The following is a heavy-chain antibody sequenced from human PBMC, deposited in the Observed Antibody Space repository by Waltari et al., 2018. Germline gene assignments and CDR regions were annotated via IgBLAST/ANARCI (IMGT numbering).Heavy chain of an antibody. CDR2: INHSGST. J-gene: IGHJ4*02. V-gene: IGHV4-34*01. CDR1: GGSFSGYY. Sequence: QVQLQQWGAGLLKPSETLSLTCAVYGGSFSGYYWSWIRQPPGKGLEWIGEINHSGSTNYNPSLKSRVTISVDTSKNQFSLKLSSVTAADTAVYYCARGAVAGTKFDYWGQGTLVTVSS. D-gene: IGHD6-19*01. CDR3: ARGAVAGTKFDY.